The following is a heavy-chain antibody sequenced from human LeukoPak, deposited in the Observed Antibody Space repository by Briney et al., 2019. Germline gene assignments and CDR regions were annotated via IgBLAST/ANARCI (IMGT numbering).Heavy chain of an antibody. CDR3: AKRRHGVVAGRYYFDY. D-gene: IGHD6-19*01. V-gene: IGHV3-23*01. CDR1: GFTFSSYA. CDR2: ISGGGGST. Sequence: GGSLRPSCAASGFTFSSYAMDWVRQAPGKGLEWVSAISGGGGSTYYADSVKGRFTISRDNSKNTLYLQMNSLRAEDTAVYYCAKRRHGVVAGRYYFDYWGQGTLVTVSS. J-gene: IGHJ4*02.